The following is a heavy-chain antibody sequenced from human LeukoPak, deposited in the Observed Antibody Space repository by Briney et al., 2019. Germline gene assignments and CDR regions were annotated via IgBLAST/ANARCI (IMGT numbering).Heavy chain of an antibody. CDR1: GGSISSGSYY. J-gene: IGHJ5*02. CDR2: IYYSGST. D-gene: IGHD1-26*01. Sequence: PSETLSLTCTVSGGSISSGSYYWGWIRQPPGKGLEWIGSIYYSGSTYYNPSLKSRVTISVDTSKNQFSLKLSSVTAADTAVYYCARDQGEGSYYSYNWFDPWGQGTLVTVSS. CDR3: ARDQGEGSYYSYNWFDP. V-gene: IGHV4-39*07.